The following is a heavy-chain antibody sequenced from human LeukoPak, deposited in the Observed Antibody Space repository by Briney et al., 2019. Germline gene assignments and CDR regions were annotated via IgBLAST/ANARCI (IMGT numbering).Heavy chain of an antibody. Sequence: GGSLRLSCAASGFTFSIYAMNWVRQDPREGLEWLSSIRANGGETHCGDSVKGRFTISRDNSKNTLYLQMNSLRAEDTAGYYCAKDFRFRFGWDGPDYWGQGTLVTVSS. D-gene: IGHD3-10*01. CDR3: AKDFRFRFGWDGPDY. V-gene: IGHV3-23*01. J-gene: IGHJ4*02. CDR1: GFTFSIYA. CDR2: IRANGGET.